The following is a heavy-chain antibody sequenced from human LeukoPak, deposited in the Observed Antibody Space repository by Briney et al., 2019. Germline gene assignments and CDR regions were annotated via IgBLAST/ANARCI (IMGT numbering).Heavy chain of an antibody. V-gene: IGHV4-59*01. CDR3: ARDTSGYRRGSFDY. Sequence: SETLSLTCTVSGCAISSYYWSWIRQPPGKGLEWIWYINCSGSTNYNPSLMSRVTISVDTSNNQFSLKLSSVTAADTAVYYCARDTSGYRRGSFDYWGQGTLVTVSS. J-gene: IGHJ4*02. CDR2: INCSGST. CDR1: GCAISSYY. D-gene: IGHD3-22*01.